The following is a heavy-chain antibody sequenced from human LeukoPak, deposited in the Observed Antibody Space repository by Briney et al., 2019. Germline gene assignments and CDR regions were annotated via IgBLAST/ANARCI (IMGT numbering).Heavy chain of an antibody. CDR1: GYTFTSYD. CDR2: MNPNSGNT. D-gene: IGHD3-3*01. CDR3: ARVDDFWSGWCFDY. V-gene: IGHV1-8*01. J-gene: IGHJ4*02. Sequence: ASVKVSCKASGYTFTSYDINWVRQATGQGLEWMGWMNPNSGNTGYAQKFQGRVTMTRDTSISTAYMELSRLRSDDTAVYYCARVDDFWSGWCFDYWGQGTLVTVSS.